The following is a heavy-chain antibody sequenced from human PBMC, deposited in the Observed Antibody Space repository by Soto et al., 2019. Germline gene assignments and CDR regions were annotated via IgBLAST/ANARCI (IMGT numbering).Heavy chain of an antibody. CDR2: TYYRSKWYN. CDR3: ARREAAAGTDSMDV. V-gene: IGHV6-1*01. Sequence: SQTLSLTCAISGDSVSTNRATWDWIRQSPSRGLEWLGRTYYRSKWYNDYAVSVQGRITINPDTSNNQFSLQLNSVTPDDTAVYYCARREAAAGTDSMDVWGQGTTVTVSS. CDR1: GDSVSTNRAT. D-gene: IGHD6-13*01. J-gene: IGHJ6*02.